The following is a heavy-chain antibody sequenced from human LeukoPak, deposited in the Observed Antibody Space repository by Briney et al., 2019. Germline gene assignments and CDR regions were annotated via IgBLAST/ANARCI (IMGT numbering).Heavy chain of an antibody. CDR3: ARSGTTGDSVMGLC. CDR2: ISHSGST. J-gene: IGHJ4*02. D-gene: IGHD7-27*01. Sequence: SGTLSLTCAVSGGSISSSNWWSWVRPPPGKGLEWIGEISHSGSTNYNPSLRSRVTISMDKSKNQFSLKLSSVTAADTAVYYCARSGTTGDSVMGLCWGQGTLVTVSS. V-gene: IGHV4-4*02. CDR1: GGSISSSNW.